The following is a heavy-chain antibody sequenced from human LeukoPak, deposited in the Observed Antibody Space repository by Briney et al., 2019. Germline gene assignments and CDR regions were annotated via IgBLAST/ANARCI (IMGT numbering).Heavy chain of an antibody. D-gene: IGHD3-3*01. CDR1: GGSFSGYY. V-gene: IGHV4-34*01. J-gene: IGHJ6*02. Sequence: KPSETLSLTCAVYGGSFSGYYWSWIRQPPGKGLEWIGEINHSGSTNYNPSLKSRVTISVDTSKNQFSLKLSSVTAADTAVYYCARCKSGYIYYYGMDVWGQGTTVTVSS. CDR2: INHSGST. CDR3: ARCKSGYIYYYGMDV.